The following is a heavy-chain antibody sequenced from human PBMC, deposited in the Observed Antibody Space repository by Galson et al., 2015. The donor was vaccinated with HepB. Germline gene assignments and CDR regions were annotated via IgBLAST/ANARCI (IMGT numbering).Heavy chain of an antibody. CDR1: GFTFSSYA. CDR2: ISGSGDRT. J-gene: IGHJ5*02. Sequence: SLRLSCAASGFTFSSYAMSWVRQVPGKGLEWVSVISGSGDRTYYADSVKGRFTISRDNSKNTLYLQMNSLRVDDTAVYYCAKDLDGGSPRPYHLWGWFDPWGQGTLVTVSS. D-gene: IGHD3-16*01. V-gene: IGHV3-23*01. CDR3: AKDLDGGSPRPYHLWGWFDP.